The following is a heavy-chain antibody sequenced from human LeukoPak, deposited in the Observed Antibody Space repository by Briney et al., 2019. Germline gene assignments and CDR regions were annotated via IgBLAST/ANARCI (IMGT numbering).Heavy chain of an antibody. CDR1: GYTFTSYG. D-gene: IGHD6-6*01. Sequence: GASVKVSCKASGYTFTSYGISWVRQAPGQGLEWMGWISAYNGNTNYAQKLQGRVTMTTDTSTSTAYMELRSLRSDDTAAYYCARQSGYSSSSFVYYYYYMDVWGKGTTVTVSS. J-gene: IGHJ6*03. CDR3: ARQSGYSSSSFVYYYYYMDV. V-gene: IGHV1-18*01. CDR2: ISAYNGNT.